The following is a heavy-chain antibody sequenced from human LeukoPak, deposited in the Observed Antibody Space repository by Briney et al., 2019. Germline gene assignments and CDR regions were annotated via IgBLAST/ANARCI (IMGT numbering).Heavy chain of an antibody. D-gene: IGHD3-16*01. J-gene: IGHJ4*02. CDR1: GGSISSSGYY. V-gene: IGHV4-39*01. CDR3: ARLGGALTSFDY. CDR2: IYYSGST. Sequence: SETLSLTCTVSGGSISSSGYYWGWIRQPPGKGLEWIGSIYYSGSTYYNPSLKSRVTISVDTSKNQFSLKLSSVTAADTAVYYCARLGGALTSFDYWGQGTLVTVSS.